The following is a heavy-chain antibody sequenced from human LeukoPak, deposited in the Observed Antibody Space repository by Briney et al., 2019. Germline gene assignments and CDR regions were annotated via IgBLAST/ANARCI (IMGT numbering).Heavy chain of an antibody. CDR3: ARLVGAPDWYFDL. CDR2: IYYSGST. CDR1: GGSFSGYY. V-gene: IGHV4-59*01. J-gene: IGHJ2*01. D-gene: IGHD1-26*01. Sequence: SETLSLTCAVYGGSFSGYYWSWIRQPPGKGLEWIGYIYYSGSTNYNPSLKSRVTISVDTSKNQFSLKLSSVTAADTAVYYCARLVGAPDWYFDLWGRGTLVTVSS.